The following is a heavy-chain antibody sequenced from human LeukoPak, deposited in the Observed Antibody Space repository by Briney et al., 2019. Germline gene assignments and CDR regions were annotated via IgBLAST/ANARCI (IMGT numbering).Heavy chain of an antibody. CDR2: ISSGSSYI. CDR1: GFTFSNYI. Sequence: GGSLRLSCAASGFTFSNYIMNWVRQAPGKGLEWVSSISSGSSYIFHADSVEGRFTISRDNTKNSLYLQMNSLRAEDTAVYYCARGDYYDSSPQYWGQGTLVTVSS. D-gene: IGHD3-22*01. J-gene: IGHJ1*01. V-gene: IGHV3-21*06. CDR3: ARGDYYDSSPQY.